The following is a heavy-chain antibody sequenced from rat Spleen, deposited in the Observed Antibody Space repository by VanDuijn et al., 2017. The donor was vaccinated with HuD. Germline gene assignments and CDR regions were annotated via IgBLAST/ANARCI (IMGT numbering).Heavy chain of an antibody. V-gene: IGHV3-1*01. CDR2: ISYRGST. Sequence: EVRLQESGPGLVKPSQSLSLTCSVTGYSIPRNYWGWIRKFPGNKMEWMGYISYRGSTTYNPSLKSRISITKDTSKNQFFLLLNSVTTEDTATYYCAREGATLDYWGQGVMVTVSS. CDR1: GYSIPRNY. CDR3: AREGATLDY. D-gene: IGHD1-1*01. J-gene: IGHJ2*01.